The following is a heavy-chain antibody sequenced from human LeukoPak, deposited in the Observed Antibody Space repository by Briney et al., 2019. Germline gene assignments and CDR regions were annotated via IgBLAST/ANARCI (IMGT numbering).Heavy chain of an antibody. D-gene: IGHD6-13*01. J-gene: IGHJ4*02. Sequence: GGSLRLSCAASGFTFSSYAMNWVRQAPGKGLEWVAVISYDGSNKYYADSVKGRFTISRNNSKNTLYLQMNSLRAEDTAVYYCARDHSQQLVRRYFDYWGQGTLVTVSS. V-gene: IGHV3-30-3*01. CDR2: ISYDGSNK. CDR1: GFTFSSYA. CDR3: ARDHSQQLVRRYFDY.